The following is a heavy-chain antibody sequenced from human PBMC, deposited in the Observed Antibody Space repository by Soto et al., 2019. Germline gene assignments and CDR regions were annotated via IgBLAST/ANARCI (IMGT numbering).Heavy chain of an antibody. CDR1: GGTFSSYA. CDR3: ASLYCSSTSCQYYYYGMDV. CDR2: IIPIFGTA. Sequence: ASVKVSCKASGGTFSSYAISWVRQAPGQGLEWMGGIIPIFGTANYAQKFQGRVTITADKSTSTAYMELSSLRSEDTAVYYCASLYCSSTSCQYYYYGMDVWGQGTTVTVSS. V-gene: IGHV1-69*06. D-gene: IGHD2-2*01. J-gene: IGHJ6*02.